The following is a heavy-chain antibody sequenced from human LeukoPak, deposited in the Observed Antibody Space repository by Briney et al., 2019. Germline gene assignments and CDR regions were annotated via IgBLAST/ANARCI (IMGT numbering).Heavy chain of an antibody. CDR1: GGSISSYY. D-gene: IGHD6-13*01. J-gene: IGHJ6*03. CDR3: ARGAEEGPGIAAAGVLGYYYYYMDV. Sequence: SETLSLTCTVSGGSISSYYWSWIRQPPGKGLEWIGYIYYSGSTNYNPSLKSRVTISVDKSKNQFSLKLSSVTAADTAVYYCARGAEEGPGIAAAGVLGYYYYYMDVWGKGTTVTVSS. CDR2: IYYSGST. V-gene: IGHV4-59*12.